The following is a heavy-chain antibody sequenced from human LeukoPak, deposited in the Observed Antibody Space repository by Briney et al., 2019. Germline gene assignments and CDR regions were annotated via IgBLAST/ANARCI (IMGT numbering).Heavy chain of an antibody. CDR2: IYFNGGT. J-gene: IGHJ4*02. CDR1: GVSISTSSYY. D-gene: IGHD6-25*01. V-gene: IGHV4-39*01. CDR3: ARGIAANMDY. Sequence: SETLSLTCTVSGVSISTSSYYWGWIRQPPGKGLEWIAKIYFNGGTAYNPSLKSRVAIFVETSKNQFSLKVNSVTAADTAVYYCARGIAANMDYWGQGTLVTVSP.